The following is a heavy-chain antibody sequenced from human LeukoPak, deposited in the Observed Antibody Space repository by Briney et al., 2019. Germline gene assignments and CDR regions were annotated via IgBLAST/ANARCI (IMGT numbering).Heavy chain of an antibody. CDR1: GGSLSGYY. Sequence: PSETLSLTCGAYGGSLSGYYWSWIRQSPGKGLEWIGQIHHSGSANYNPSLRSRVTISMDTSKNQFSLNLSSVTAADTAVYYCAKHGSYHFDYWGQGTLVTVSS. CDR3: AKHGSYHFDY. D-gene: IGHD3-10*01. CDR2: IHHSGSA. J-gene: IGHJ4*02. V-gene: IGHV4-34*01.